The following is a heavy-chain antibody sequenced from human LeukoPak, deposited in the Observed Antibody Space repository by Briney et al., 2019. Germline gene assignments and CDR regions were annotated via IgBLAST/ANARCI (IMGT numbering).Heavy chain of an antibody. CDR2: ISSDGSNK. Sequence: GGSLRLSCAASGLTFSSYAMHWVRQAPGKGLEWVAVISSDGSNKYYADSVKGRFTISRDNSKNTLYLQVNSLRAEDTAVYYCARDWEYCSSTSCPPDYHYYYMDVWGKGTTVTVSS. CDR3: ARDWEYCSSTSCPPDYHYYYMDV. J-gene: IGHJ6*03. CDR1: GLTFSSYA. D-gene: IGHD2-2*01. V-gene: IGHV3-30-3*01.